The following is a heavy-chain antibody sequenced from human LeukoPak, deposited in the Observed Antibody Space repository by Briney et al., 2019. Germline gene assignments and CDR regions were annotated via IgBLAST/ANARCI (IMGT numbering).Heavy chain of an antibody. J-gene: IGHJ6*03. CDR1: GGSISSAGYH. CDR3: AREPYCSSTSCYSYYYYMDV. CDR2: IYYTGTT. Sequence: SQTLSLTCTVSGGSISSAGYHWTWIRQSPGTGLEWIAYIYYTGTTYYNPSLKSRVTISVDTSKNQFSLKLSSVTAADTAVYYCAREPYCSSTSCYSYYYYMDVWGKGTTVTVSS. V-gene: IGHV4-30-4*01. D-gene: IGHD2-2*02.